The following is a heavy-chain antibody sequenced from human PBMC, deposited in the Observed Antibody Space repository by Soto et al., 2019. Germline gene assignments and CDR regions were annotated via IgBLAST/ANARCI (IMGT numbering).Heavy chain of an antibody. CDR1: DFTFRTYA. CDR3: ARSPYYDFWSGWRNYYYYGMDV. CDR2: IPYVGANK. D-gene: IGHD3-3*01. J-gene: IGHJ6*02. V-gene: IGHV3-30-3*01. Sequence: QVQLVESGGGWVRPGSSLSLSCAAPDFTFRTYAMHWVRQAPGRGLGWGAVIPYVGANKYYADSVKGRFTISRDNSKNTLYLQMNSLRAEDTAVYYCARSPYYDFWSGWRNYYYYGMDVWGQGTTVTVSS.